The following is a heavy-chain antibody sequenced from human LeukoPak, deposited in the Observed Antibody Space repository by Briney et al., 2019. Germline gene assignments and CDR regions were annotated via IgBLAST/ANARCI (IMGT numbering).Heavy chain of an antibody. CDR3: AKCPSGVLRYFAPIDY. Sequence: PGGSLRLSCAASGLTFSSYAMSWVRQAPGKGLEWVSGISGNGGGTYYADSVKGRFTISRDNSKNTLYPQMNSLRVGDTAVYYCAKCPSGVLRYFAPIDYWGQGTLVTVSS. V-gene: IGHV3-23*01. D-gene: IGHD3-9*01. CDR1: GLTFSSYA. CDR2: ISGNGGGT. J-gene: IGHJ4*02.